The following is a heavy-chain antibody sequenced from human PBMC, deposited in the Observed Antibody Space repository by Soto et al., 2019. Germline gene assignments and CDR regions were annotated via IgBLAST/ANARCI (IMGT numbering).Heavy chain of an antibody. CDR1: GGTFSRYA. CDR3: ARQGAALRDYYYGMDV. J-gene: IGHJ6*02. V-gene: IGHV1-69*12. D-gene: IGHD6-25*01. CDR2: IIPIFGTA. Sequence: QVQLVQSGAEVKKPGSSVKVSCKASGGTFSRYAISWVRQAPGQGLEWMGGIIPIFGTANYAQKFQGRVTITADESTSTAYMELSSLRSEDTAVYYRARQGAALRDYYYGMDVWGQGTTVTVSS.